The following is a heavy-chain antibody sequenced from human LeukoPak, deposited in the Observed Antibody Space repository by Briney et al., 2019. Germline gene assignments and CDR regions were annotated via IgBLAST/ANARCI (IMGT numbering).Heavy chain of an antibody. D-gene: IGHD3-9*01. CDR1: GGSISSFDYY. Sequence: SDTLSLTCTVSGGSISSFDYYWSWIRQPPGKGLEWIGYICYSRSTHYHPSLKSRISTSVDTSKTQFSLKLSSVTAADTAVYYRASVGLTDILTGYYPPPSSFDYWGQGTLVTVSS. V-gene: IGHV4-30-4*02. CDR3: ASVGLTDILTGYYPPPSSFDY. J-gene: IGHJ4*01. CDR2: ICYSRST.